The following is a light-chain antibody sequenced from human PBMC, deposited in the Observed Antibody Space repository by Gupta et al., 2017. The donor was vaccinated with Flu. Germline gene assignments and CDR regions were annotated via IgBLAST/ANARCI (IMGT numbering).Light chain of an antibody. V-gene: IGKV1-39*01. CDR1: QSISSY. J-gene: IGKJ4*01. CDR3: QQCYSTAVT. CDR2: AAS. Sequence: DIQMTQSPSSLSASVGDRVTITFLSSQSISSYLDWYQHKPGKAPKLLIYAASSLQSGVPSRFSGSGSGTDFTLTISRLQPEDFATYYCQQCYSTAVTFGGGTKLEIK.